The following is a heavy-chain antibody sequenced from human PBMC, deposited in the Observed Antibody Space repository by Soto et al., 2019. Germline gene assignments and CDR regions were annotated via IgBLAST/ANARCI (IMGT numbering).Heavy chain of an antibody. D-gene: IGHD3-3*01. CDR1: GFTFSSYG. J-gene: IGHJ6*04. Sequence: GGSLRLSCAASGFTFSSYGMHWVRQAPGKGLEWVAVISYDGSNKYYADSVKGRFTISRDNSKNTLYLQMNSLRAEDTAVYYCANSGPPRFLYYVFWCGCRYCGMDVGGKGTTVTASS. V-gene: IGHV3-30*18. CDR2: ISYDGSNK. CDR3: ANSGPPRFLYYVFWCGCRYCGMDV.